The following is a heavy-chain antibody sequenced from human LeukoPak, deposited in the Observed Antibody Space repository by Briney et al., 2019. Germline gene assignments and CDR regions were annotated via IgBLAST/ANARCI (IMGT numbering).Heavy chain of an antibody. J-gene: IGHJ4*02. CDR1: RITFSSNS. CDR2: ISSSSSYI. CDR3: ARGRASGDNYFDY. V-gene: IGHV3-21*01. Sequence: PGGSLRLSCAASRITFSSNSMNWVRQAPGKGLEWVSSISSSSSYIYYADSVKGRYTISRDNAKNSLYLQMNSLRAEDTAVYYCARGRASGDNYFDYWGQGTLVTVSS. D-gene: IGHD4-17*01.